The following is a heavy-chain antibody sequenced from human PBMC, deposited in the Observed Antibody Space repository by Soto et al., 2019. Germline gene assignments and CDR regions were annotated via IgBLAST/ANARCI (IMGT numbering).Heavy chain of an antibody. J-gene: IGHJ4*02. D-gene: IGHD4-17*01. CDR1: GFKFSAYS. Sequence: EVQLVESGGGFTQAGGSLRPSCAAPGFKFSAYSVNWVRQGPGRGLEWIAFISTVPDITYYADSVKGRFAISRDNAENSVFLQMNSLRDENTDFYYCAKERWMTTLSFGFWSQGKLVGVS. CDR3: AKERWMTTLSFGF. CDR2: ISTVPDIT. V-gene: IGHV3-48*02.